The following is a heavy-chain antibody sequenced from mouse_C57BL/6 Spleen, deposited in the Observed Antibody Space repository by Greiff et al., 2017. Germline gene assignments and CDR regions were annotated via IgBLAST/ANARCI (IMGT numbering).Heavy chain of an antibody. CDR3: ARDQGESGLLMDY. D-gene: IGHD3-1*01. CDR1: GFTFSDYY. J-gene: IGHJ4*01. V-gene: IGHV5-16*01. CDR2: INYDGSST. Sequence: EVKLMESEGGLVQPGSSMKLSCTASGFTFSDYYMAWVRQVPEKGLEWVANINYDGSSTYYLDSLKSRFIISRDNAKNILYLQMSSLKSEDTATYYCARDQGESGLLMDYWGQGTSVTVSS.